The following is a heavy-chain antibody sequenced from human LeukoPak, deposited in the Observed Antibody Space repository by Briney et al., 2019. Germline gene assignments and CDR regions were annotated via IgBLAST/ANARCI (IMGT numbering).Heavy chain of an antibody. D-gene: IGHD3-10*01. Sequence: GGSLRLSCAASGVTFSSCAMLWVRQAPGKGLEWVALISYDGSNKYYADSVKGRFTISRDNSKNTLYLQMNSLIAEDTAVYYCAKHGFGVFEGYWGQGTLVSVSS. CDR1: GVTFSSCA. J-gene: IGHJ4*02. CDR3: AKHGFGVFEGY. CDR2: ISYDGSNK. V-gene: IGHV3-30-3*02.